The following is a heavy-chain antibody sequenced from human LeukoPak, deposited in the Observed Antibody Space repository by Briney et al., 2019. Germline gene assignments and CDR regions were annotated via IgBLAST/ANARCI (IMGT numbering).Heavy chain of an antibody. CDR3: ARGIAAASERALDI. CDR2: IYSSGST. J-gene: IGHJ3*02. Sequence: SETLSLTCTVSGGSISSYYWSWIRQPAGKGLEWIGRIYSSGSTDYNPSLKSRVTMSVDTSKNHFSLKMSSLTAADTAVYYCARGIAAASERALDIWGQGTTVTVSS. V-gene: IGHV4-4*07. CDR1: GGSISSYY. D-gene: IGHD6-13*01.